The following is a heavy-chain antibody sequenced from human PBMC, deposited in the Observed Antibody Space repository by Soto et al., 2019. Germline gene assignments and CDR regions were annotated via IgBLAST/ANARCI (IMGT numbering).Heavy chain of an antibody. D-gene: IGHD6-13*01. CDR1: GFNFNNYG. CDR3: ARRQISPPTRGAASARGGMDV. J-gene: IGHJ6*02. CDR2: IWNDGNGY. Sequence: QVQLVESGGGVVQPGRSLRLSCAASGFNFNNYGMHWVRQAPGKGLEWVAVIWNDGNGYYYANSVKGRFTISRDNSKNTLHLQMSSLRAEDTAVYYCARRQISPPTRGAASARGGMDVWGQGTTVTVS. V-gene: IGHV3-33*01.